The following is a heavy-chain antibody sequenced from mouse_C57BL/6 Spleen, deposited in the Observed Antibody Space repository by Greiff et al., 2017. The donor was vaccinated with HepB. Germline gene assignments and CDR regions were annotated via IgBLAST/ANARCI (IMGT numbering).Heavy chain of an antibody. D-gene: IGHD1-1*01. CDR2: IDPNSGGT. J-gene: IGHJ4*01. CDR1: GYTFTSYW. CDR3: AIIYCGSSYYYAMDY. Sequence: QVQLQQPGAELVKPGASVKLSCKASGYTFTSYWMHWVKQRPGRGLEWIGRIDPNSGGTKYNEKFKSQATLTVDNTSSTAYMQLSSLTSEASAVYYWAIIYCGSSYYYAMDYWGQGTSLTVSS. V-gene: IGHV1-72*01.